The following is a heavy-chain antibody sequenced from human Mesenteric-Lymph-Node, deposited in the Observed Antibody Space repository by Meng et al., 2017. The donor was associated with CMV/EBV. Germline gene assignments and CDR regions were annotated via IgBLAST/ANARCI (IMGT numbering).Heavy chain of an antibody. V-gene: IGHV3-74*01. Sequence: GESLKISCAASGFTFSSYSMNWVRQAPGKGLVWVSRIKSDGSSTNYADSVKGRFTISRDNAKNSLFLQMNSLRAEDTAIYYCARMYSSGWSPYYFDYWGQGTLVTVSS. CDR2: IKSDGSST. J-gene: IGHJ4*02. CDR1: GFTFSSYS. D-gene: IGHD6-19*01. CDR3: ARMYSSGWSPYYFDY.